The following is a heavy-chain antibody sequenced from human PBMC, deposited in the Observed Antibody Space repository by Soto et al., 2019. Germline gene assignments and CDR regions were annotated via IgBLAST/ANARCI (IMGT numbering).Heavy chain of an antibody. CDR3: AGWERRSSSSNY. CDR1: GGSFSGYY. D-gene: IGHD6-6*01. Sequence: SETLSLTCAVYGGSFSGYYWSWIRQPPGKGLEWIGEINHSGSTNYNPSLKSRVTISVDTSKNQFSLKLSSVTAADTAVYYCAGWERRSSSSNYWGQGTLVTVSS. CDR2: INHSGST. V-gene: IGHV4-34*01. J-gene: IGHJ4*02.